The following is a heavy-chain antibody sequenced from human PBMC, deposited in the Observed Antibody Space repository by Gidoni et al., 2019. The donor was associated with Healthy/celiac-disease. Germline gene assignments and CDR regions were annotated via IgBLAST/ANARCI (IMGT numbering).Heavy chain of an antibody. V-gene: IGHV3-33*01. CDR3: ARDRIGYSSSFYAFDI. CDR1: GFTFRSYG. CDR2: IWYDGSNK. J-gene: IGHJ3*02. D-gene: IGHD6-6*01. Sequence: QVQLVESGGGVVQPGRSLRLACAAAGFTFRSYGMHWVRQAPGKGLEWVAVIWYDGSNKYYADSVKGRFTISRDNSTNTLYLQMNSLRAEDTAVYYCARDRIGYSSSFYAFDIWGQGTMVTVSS.